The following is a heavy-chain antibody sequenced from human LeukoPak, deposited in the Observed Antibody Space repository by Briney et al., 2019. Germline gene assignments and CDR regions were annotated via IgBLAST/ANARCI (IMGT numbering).Heavy chain of an antibody. CDR2: ISGSGDTT. V-gene: IGHV3-23*01. CDR1: GFTFSSYA. D-gene: IGHD2-2*01. J-gene: IGHJ4*02. CDR3: AREVPALDY. Sequence: GGSLRLSCAASGFTFSSYAMSWVRQAPGKGLGWVSTISGSGDTTYYADSVKGRFTISRDNSKNTVYLQMNSLRAEGTAIYYCAREVPALDYWGQGTLVTVSS.